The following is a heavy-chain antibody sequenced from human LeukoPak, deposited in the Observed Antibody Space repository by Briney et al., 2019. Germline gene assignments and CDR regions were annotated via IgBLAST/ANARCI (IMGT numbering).Heavy chain of an antibody. V-gene: IGHV4-39*07. J-gene: IGHJ4*02. Sequence: KPSETLSLTCTVSGGSISSGGYSWSWIRQPPGKGLEWIGSIYYSGSTYYNPSLKSRVTISVDTSKNQFSLKLSSVTAADTAVYYCARGDGYNRGGFDYWGQGTLVTVSS. CDR2: IYYSGST. CDR1: GGSISSGGYS. CDR3: ARGDGYNRGGFDY. D-gene: IGHD5-24*01.